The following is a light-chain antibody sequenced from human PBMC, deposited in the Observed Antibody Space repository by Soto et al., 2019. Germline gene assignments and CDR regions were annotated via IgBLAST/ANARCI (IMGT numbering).Light chain of an antibody. Sequence: EIVMTQSPATLSVSPGERATLSCRASQSVGSSLAWYQQGPGQAPRLLIYSASTRAIDIPARFSGSGSGTEFTLTISSLQSEDFAVYYCQQYTSWPYTFGQGTKLEIK. CDR2: SAS. CDR3: QQYTSWPYT. V-gene: IGKV3-15*01. CDR1: QSVGSS. J-gene: IGKJ2*01.